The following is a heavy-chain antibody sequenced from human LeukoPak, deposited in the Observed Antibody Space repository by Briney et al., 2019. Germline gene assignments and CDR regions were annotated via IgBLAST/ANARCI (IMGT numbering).Heavy chain of an antibody. D-gene: IGHD2-2*01. J-gene: IGHJ4*02. CDR2: IYYSGST. CDR1: GGSISRGGYY. Sequence: SETLSLTCTVSGGSISRGGYYWSWIRQHSGKGLEWIGYIYYSGSTYYNPSLKSRLTISVDTSKNQFSLKLTSVTAADTAVYYCARSPVSSPTGHYFDYWGQGTLVTVSS. V-gene: IGHV4-31*03. CDR3: ARSPVSSPTGHYFDY.